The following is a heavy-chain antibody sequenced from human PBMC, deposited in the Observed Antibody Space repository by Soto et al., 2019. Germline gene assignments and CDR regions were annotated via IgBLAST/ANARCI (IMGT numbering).Heavy chain of an antibody. D-gene: IGHD3-16*01. V-gene: IGHV3-66*01. CDR1: GFTVSSNY. CDR2: IYSGGST. J-gene: IGHJ6*02. CDR3: ARDLDSTSHYGMDG. Sequence: EVQLVESGGGLVQPGGSLRVSCAASGFTVSSNYMSWVRQAPGKGLEWVSVIYSGGSTYYADSVKGRFTISRDNSKNTLYLHMTSLSAEDTGVYYCARDLDSTSHYGMDGWGQGTTVTVSS.